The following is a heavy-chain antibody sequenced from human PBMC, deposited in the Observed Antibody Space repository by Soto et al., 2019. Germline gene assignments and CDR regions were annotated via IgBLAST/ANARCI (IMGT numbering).Heavy chain of an antibody. Sequence: PGGSLRLSCVASGLTFSSYGMHWVRQAAGKGLEWVAVTAYDESEKYYADSVKGRFTISSDNSRNTLFLQMNSLRPEDTAVYYCAKNDDSFDYWGQGTQVTVSS. CDR3: AKNDDSFDY. J-gene: IGHJ4*02. V-gene: IGHV3-30*18. CDR2: TAYDESEK. CDR1: GLTFSSYG.